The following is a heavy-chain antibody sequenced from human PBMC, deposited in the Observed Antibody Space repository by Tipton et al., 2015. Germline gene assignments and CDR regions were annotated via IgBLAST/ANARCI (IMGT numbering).Heavy chain of an antibody. V-gene: IGHV3-13*01. J-gene: IGHJ6*02. CDR2: IGTTGDA. CDR3: ARDYMECSMDV. CDR1: GFTFSSYD. D-gene: IGHD1-1*01. Sequence: SLRLSCAASGFTFSSYDMHWVRQASGKGLEWVSVIGTTGDAYYADSVRGRFTISRDNALNSLYLQMNSLRDEDTAVYYCARDYMECSMDVWGQGTTVTVSS.